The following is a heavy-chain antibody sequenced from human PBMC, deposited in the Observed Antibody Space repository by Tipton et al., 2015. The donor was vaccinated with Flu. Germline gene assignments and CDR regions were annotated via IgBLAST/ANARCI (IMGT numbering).Heavy chain of an antibody. V-gene: IGHV3-66*04. J-gene: IGHJ4*02. D-gene: IGHD2-21*01. CDR3: ARQIGGGDCY. CDR2: IYAGGTT. CDR1: GFTFRNYW. Sequence: SLRLSCAVSGFTFRNYWMTWVRQAPGKGLEWVSVIYAGGTTHYADSVKGRFTISRDNAKNLVYLQMDSLRAEDTAVYYCARQIGGGDCYWGQGTLVTVSS.